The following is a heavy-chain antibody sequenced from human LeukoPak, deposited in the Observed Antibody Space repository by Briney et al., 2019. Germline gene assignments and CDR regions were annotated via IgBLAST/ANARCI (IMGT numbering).Heavy chain of an antibody. D-gene: IGHD3-10*01. CDR2: IYPGDSDT. CDR1: GYSFTSYW. Sequence: GESLKISCKGSGYSFTSYWIGWVRQMPGKGLEWMGIIYPGDSDTRYGPSFQGQVTISADKSISTAYLQWSSLKASDTAMYYCARSYYGSGSYYLNFDYWGQGTLVTVSS. J-gene: IGHJ4*02. CDR3: ARSYYGSGSYYLNFDY. V-gene: IGHV5-51*01.